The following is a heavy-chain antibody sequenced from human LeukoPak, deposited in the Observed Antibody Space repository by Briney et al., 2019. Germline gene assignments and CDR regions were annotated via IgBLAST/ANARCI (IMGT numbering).Heavy chain of an antibody. D-gene: IGHD3-3*01. V-gene: IGHV1-3*01. Sequence: GASVKVSCKASGYTFTSYAMHWVRQAPGQRLEWMGWINAGNGNTKYSQKFQGRVTITRDTSASTAYMELSSLRSEDTAVYYCARGRFLEWVPSYYFDYWGQGTLVTVSS. CDR2: INAGNGNT. CDR3: ARGRFLEWVPSYYFDY. J-gene: IGHJ4*02. CDR1: GYTFTSYA.